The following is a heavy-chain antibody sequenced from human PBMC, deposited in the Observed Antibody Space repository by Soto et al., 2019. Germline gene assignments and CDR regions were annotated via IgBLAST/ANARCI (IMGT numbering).Heavy chain of an antibody. J-gene: IGHJ4*02. V-gene: IGHV4-31*11. CDR1: CVSISNGGYY. CDR2: IYYTGNT. Sequence: SETLSLTCAVSCVSISNGGYYWSWIRQHPGKGLEWIGHIYYTGNTYYNPSLRSRVTISLDTSENQFSLTLSSVTAADTAVYYCARRVLDDVWGTYTDYWGQGTLVTVSS. CDR3: ARRVLDDVWGTYTDY. D-gene: IGHD3-16*01.